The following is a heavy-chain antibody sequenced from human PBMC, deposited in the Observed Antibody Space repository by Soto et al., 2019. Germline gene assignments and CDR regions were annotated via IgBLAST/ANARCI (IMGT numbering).Heavy chain of an antibody. CDR2: IKSKTDGGKT. CDR1: GFTFSNAW. CDR3: TTAYYMDV. Sequence: GGSLRLSCAASGFTFSNAWMSWVRQAPGKGREWVGRIKSKTDGGKTDYAEPVKGRLTISRDDSKNTLYRQMNSLKTEDTAVYYCTTAYYMDVWGKGTTVTVSS. V-gene: IGHV3-15*01. J-gene: IGHJ6*03.